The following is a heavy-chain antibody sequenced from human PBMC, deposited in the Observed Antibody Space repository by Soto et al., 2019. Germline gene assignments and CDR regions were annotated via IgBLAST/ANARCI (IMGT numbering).Heavy chain of an antibody. CDR3: ARELQGLYYFDY. J-gene: IGHJ4*02. V-gene: IGHV1-3*01. Sequence: ASVKVSCKASGYTFTKYAIHWVRQAPGQRLEWMGWINAGNGNTKYSQKFQGRVTITRDTSASTAYMELTSLRSEDTAVYYCARELQGLYYFDYWGQGTLVTVSS. CDR2: INAGNGNT. CDR1: GYTFTKYA. D-gene: IGHD2-15*01.